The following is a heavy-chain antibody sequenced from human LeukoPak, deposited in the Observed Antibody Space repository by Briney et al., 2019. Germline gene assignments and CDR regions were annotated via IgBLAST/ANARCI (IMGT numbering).Heavy chain of an antibody. CDR3: ARDAPKYSSGWYGDY. CDR1: GFTFSSYW. Sequence: GSLRLSCAASGFTFSSYWMSWVRQAPGKGLEWVANIKQDGSEKYYVDSVKGRFTISRDNAKNSLYLQMNSLRAEDTAVYYCARDAPKYSSGWYGDYWGQGTLVTVSS. V-gene: IGHV3-7*05. J-gene: IGHJ4*02. CDR2: IKQDGSEK. D-gene: IGHD6-19*01.